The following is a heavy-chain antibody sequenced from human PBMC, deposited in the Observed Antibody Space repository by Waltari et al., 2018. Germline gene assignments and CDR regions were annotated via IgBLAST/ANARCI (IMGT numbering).Heavy chain of an antibody. J-gene: IGHJ4*02. CDR2: MCRYGSIT. CDR1: GFSFGSYW. CDR3: ARDYYYSIDY. D-gene: IGHD3-10*01. Sequence: EVQLVESGGGLVQPGGSLRLSCAASGFSFGSYWMNWVRQAPGKGLVWVSRMCRYGSITSYADSMKGRFTISRDNAKNTLYLQMNSLRDEDTAVYYCARDYYYSIDYWGQGTVVTVSS. V-gene: IGHV3-74*01.